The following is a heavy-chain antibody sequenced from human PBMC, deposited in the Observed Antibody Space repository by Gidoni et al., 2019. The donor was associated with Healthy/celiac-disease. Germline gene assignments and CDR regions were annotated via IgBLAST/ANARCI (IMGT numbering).Heavy chain of an antibody. D-gene: IGHD1-26*01. CDR1: GSTFSIYI. V-gene: IGHV3-48*02. CDR3: ARDPTVSGSSHRADAFEI. Sequence: EVPLVESGGGLVQPGGSLRLSCAASGSTFSIYILNWVRQAPGKGLEWVSYISSSSSTIYYADSVKGRFTISRDNAKNSLYLQMNSLRDEDTAVYYCARDPTVSGSSHRADAFEIWGQGTMVTVSS. J-gene: IGHJ3*02. CDR2: ISSSSSTI.